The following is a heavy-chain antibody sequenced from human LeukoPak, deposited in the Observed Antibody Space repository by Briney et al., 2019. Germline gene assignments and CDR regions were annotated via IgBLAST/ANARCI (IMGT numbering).Heavy chain of an antibody. CDR2: VYPGNSDS. V-gene: IGHV5-51*01. Sequence: GESLKISCKGSGYSFTTHCIAWVRQRPGEGLEWMGIVYPGNSDSRYSPSFQGHVTMSADKSISTAYLQWHSLEASDTAIYFCARGFDTGSSVNWFDPWRQGTLVTVSS. J-gene: IGHJ5*02. D-gene: IGHD6-13*01. CDR3: ARGFDTGSSVNWFDP. CDR1: GYSFTTHC.